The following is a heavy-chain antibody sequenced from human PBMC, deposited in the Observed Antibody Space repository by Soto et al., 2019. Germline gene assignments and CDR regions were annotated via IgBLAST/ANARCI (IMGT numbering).Heavy chain of an antibody. J-gene: IGHJ4*02. CDR3: VCGGNFFIY. D-gene: IGHD3-16*01. V-gene: IGHV3-7*01. Sequence: EVQLVESGGGLVQPGGSLRLSCTASGFTFSTYWMTWVRQPPGKGLEWVANMDKDGSERYYVDSVRGRFTVSIDNAKNSLYPKMNSLRAEGTAVYYCVCGGNFFIYWGQGTLVTVSP. CDR2: MDKDGSER. CDR1: GFTFSTYW.